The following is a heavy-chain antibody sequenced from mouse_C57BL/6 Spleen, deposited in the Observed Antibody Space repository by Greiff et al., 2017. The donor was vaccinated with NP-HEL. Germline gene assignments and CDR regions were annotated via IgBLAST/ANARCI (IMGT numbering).Heavy chain of an antibody. CDR1: GYTFTSYW. Sequence: QVQLQQPGAELVRPGSSVKLSCKASGYTFTSYWMHWVKQRPIQGLEWIGNIDPSASEPHYIQKFKDKATLTVDKSSSTASMQLRSLTSEDSAVYYCARDGVTTGAIDYWGQGTSVTVSS. J-gene: IGHJ4*01. D-gene: IGHD2-2*01. V-gene: IGHV1-52*01. CDR2: IDPSASEP. CDR3: ARDGVTTGAIDY.